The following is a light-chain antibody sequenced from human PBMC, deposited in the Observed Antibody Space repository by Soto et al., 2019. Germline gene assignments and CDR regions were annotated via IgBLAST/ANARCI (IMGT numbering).Light chain of an antibody. Sequence: IRMTQSPSTQSASVGDRVTITCRASQSIGNWVAWYQQKPGRAPQFLMYEASSLERGVPSRFSGSGSGTEFTLTISGLQPDDFATYDCQQYKNSPWTFGQGTKVEIK. CDR3: QQYKNSPWT. J-gene: IGKJ1*01. V-gene: IGKV1-5*03. CDR2: EAS. CDR1: QSIGNW.